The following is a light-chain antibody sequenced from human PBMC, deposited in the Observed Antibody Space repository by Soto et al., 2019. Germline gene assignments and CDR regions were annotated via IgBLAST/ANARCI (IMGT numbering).Light chain of an antibody. Sequence: QSALTQPPSASGSPGQSVTISCTGTSSDVGGYNYVSWYQHHPDKAPKLIIYEVYKRPSGVPDRFSGSKSGNTASLTVSGLQAEDEAEYYCSSYAASDSFVVFGEGTKLTVL. J-gene: IGLJ2*01. CDR1: SSDVGGYNY. CDR3: SSYAASDSFVV. CDR2: EVY. V-gene: IGLV2-8*01.